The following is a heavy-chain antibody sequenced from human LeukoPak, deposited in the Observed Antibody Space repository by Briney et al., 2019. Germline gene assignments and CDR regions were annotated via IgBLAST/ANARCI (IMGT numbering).Heavy chain of an antibody. CDR1: GGSFSGYY. Sequence: SETLSLTCAVYGGSFSGYYWSWIRQPPGKGLEWIGEINHSGSTNYNPSLKSRVTISVDTSKNQFSLKLSSVTAADTAVYYCARHQFQQGFKYWGQGTLVTVSS. V-gene: IGHV4-34*01. CDR2: INHSGST. D-gene: IGHD6-13*01. J-gene: IGHJ4*02. CDR3: ARHQFQQGFKY.